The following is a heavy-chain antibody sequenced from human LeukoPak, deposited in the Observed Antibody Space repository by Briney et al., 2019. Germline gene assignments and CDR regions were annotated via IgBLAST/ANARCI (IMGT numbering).Heavy chain of an antibody. CDR2: IFGSGST. CDR3: ARDIVVVDNNWFDP. CDR1: GGSFSGYY. V-gene: IGHV4-4*07. Sequence: SETLSLTCAVYGGSFSGYYWTWIRQPAGKGLEWIGRIFGSGSTYYNPSLKSRVTISLDTSKNQFSLKLSSVTAADTALYYCARDIVVVDNNWFDPWGQGTLVTVSS. D-gene: IGHD2-2*01. J-gene: IGHJ5*02.